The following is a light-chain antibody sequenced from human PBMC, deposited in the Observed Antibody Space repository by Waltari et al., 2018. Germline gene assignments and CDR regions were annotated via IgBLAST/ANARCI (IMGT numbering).Light chain of an antibody. CDR3: SSYTSSTTLV. Sequence: SALTQPASVSGSPGQSITISCTGTSSDVGGYNYGSWYHNHPGNVPKLLISEVNNRPSGVSHRFSGSKSGNTASLSISGLQTEDEADHYCSSYTSSTTLVFGTGTKVTVL. CDR2: EVN. J-gene: IGLJ1*01. V-gene: IGLV2-14*01. CDR1: SSDVGGYNY.